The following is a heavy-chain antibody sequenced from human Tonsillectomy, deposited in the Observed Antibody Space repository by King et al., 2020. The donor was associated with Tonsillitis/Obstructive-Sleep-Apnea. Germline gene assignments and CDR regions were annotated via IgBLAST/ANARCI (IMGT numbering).Heavy chain of an antibody. V-gene: IGHV3-64D*06. CDR1: AFTFSSYA. Sequence: VQLVESGGGLVQPGGSLRLSCSASAFTFSSYAMHWVRQAPGKGLDYVSGISSNGGSTYSADSVKGRFTISRHNSKNTLYLHMSSLRGEDTAVYYCVKGSAGEYYYYYMAVWGKGTTVTVSS. J-gene: IGHJ6*03. CDR2: ISSNGGST. D-gene: IGHD6-13*01. CDR3: VKGSAGEYYYYYMAV.